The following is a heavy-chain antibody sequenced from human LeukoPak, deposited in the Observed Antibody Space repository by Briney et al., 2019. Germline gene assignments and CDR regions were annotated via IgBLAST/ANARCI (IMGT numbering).Heavy chain of an antibody. Sequence: GGSLRLSCAASGFTVSSNYMSWVRQAPGKGLEWVSVIYSGGSTYYADSVKGRFTISRDNSKNTLYLQMNSLRAEDTAVYYCAAGSKAAAGTDLGDYWGQGTLVTVSS. J-gene: IGHJ4*02. CDR3: AAGSKAAAGTDLGDY. D-gene: IGHD6-13*01. CDR2: IYSGGST. V-gene: IGHV3-53*01. CDR1: GFTVSSNY.